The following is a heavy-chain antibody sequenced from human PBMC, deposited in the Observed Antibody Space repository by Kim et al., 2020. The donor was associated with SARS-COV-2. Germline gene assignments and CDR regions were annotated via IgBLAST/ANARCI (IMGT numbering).Heavy chain of an antibody. Sequence: ASVKVSCKASGYTFSGYYVHWVRQAAGQGLEWMGRINLNNGDTIFAQKFQGRVTLTRDTSISTAYMELNNLKSDDTVVYYCARGSERSDNWFDPWGQGTLVTVSS. V-gene: IGHV1-2*05. J-gene: IGHJ5*02. CDR3: ARGSERSDNWFDP. CDR1: GYTFSGYY. CDR2: INLNNGDT. D-gene: IGHD1-1*01.